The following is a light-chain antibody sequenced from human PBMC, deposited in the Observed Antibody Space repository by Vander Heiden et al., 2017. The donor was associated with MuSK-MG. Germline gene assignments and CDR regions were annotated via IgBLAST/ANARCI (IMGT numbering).Light chain of an antibody. CDR3: QQYKSYSPET. CDR2: KAS. V-gene: IGKV1-5*03. Sequence: DIQMTQSPSTRSASVGDRVTITCRASQSVNIWLAWYQQKPGKAPKLLIYKASDLEVGVPSRFSGSGSGTEFTLTISGLQPDDFATYYCQQYKSYSPETFGQGTRVEVK. CDR1: QSVNIW. J-gene: IGKJ1*01.